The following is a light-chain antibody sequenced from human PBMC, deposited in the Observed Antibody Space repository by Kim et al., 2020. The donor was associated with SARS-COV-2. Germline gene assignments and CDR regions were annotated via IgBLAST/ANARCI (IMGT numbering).Light chain of an antibody. J-gene: IGKJ1*01. CDR3: QQYDTWT. V-gene: IGKV1-5*01. Sequence: DIQMTQSPSTLSASVGDRVTITCRASQSISTWLAWYQQKPGKAPKLLIYDASTLDSGVPSRFSGSGSGTKFTLTISSLQPDDFATYYCQQYDTWTFGQGTKVDIK. CDR2: DAS. CDR1: QSISTW.